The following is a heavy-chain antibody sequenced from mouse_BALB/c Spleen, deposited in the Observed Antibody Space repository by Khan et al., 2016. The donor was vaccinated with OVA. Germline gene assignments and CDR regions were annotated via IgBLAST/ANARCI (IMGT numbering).Heavy chain of an antibody. Sequence: QIQLVQSGPELKKPGETVKISCEASGHTFTKYGMNWVKQAPGKGLKWMGWINTYTGEPTYADDFNGRFAFSLETSASTAYLQINNLKNEDTATYFCARPPYFSYVLDNWGQGTSVTVSS. CDR2: INTYTGEP. CDR1: GHTFTKYG. J-gene: IGHJ4*01. V-gene: IGHV9-3-1*01. CDR3: ARPPYFSYVLDN. D-gene: IGHD2-10*01.